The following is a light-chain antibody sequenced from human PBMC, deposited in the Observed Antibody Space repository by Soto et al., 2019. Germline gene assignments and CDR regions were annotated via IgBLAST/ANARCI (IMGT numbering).Light chain of an antibody. CDR3: QQNNKWPPVT. V-gene: IGKV3-15*01. J-gene: IGKJ4*01. CDR2: GAS. Sequence: EVVMTQSPATVSVSPGEGVTLSCRASQTISNDLAWYQQKPGQAPRLLIYGASTRATGVPARFSGGGSGTEFTLTISSLQSEYFAFYYCQQNNKWPPVTFGGGTKVDI. CDR1: QTISND.